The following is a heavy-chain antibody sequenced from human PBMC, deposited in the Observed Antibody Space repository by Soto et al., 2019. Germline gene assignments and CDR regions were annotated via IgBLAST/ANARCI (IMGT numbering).Heavy chain of an antibody. V-gene: IGHV4-39*01. J-gene: IGHJ4*02. CDR1: GGSIRSSNYY. CDR3: SSLQVPGNFED. Sequence: QLQLQESGPGLVKPSETLSLTCTVSGGSIRSSNYYWAWVRQPPGKGLEWIANIYYSGDTYFHPSLRNRLNVSVDTSKKQFSLKLSSLTDADTAMYYCSSLQVPGNFEDWGQGTLGTVSS. D-gene: IGHD6-13*01. CDR2: IYYSGDT.